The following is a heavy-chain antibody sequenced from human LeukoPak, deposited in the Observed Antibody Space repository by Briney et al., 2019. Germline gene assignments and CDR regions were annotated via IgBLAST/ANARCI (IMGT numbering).Heavy chain of an antibody. V-gene: IGHV4-38-2*02. Sequence: SETLSLTCTVSGYSISSGYYWGWIRQPPGKGLEWIGTIYHSGTTYYNPSLKSRVTISVDSSKNQFSLRLSSVTAADTAVYCCARDLIYCSSTNCYDRIPAWSQGTLVTVSS. CDR1: GYSISSGYY. CDR3: ARDLIYCSSTNCYDRIPA. CDR2: IYHSGTT. D-gene: IGHD2-2*01. J-gene: IGHJ4*02.